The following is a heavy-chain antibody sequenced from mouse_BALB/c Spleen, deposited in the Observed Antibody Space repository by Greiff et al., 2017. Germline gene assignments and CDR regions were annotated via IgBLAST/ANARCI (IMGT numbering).Heavy chain of an antibody. J-gene: IGHJ3*01. CDR2: ILPGSGST. V-gene: IGHV1-9*01. CDR1: GYTFSSYW. Sequence: QVQLQQSGAELMKPGASVKISCKATGYTFSSYWIEWVKQRPGHGLEWIGEILPGSGSTNYNEKFKGKATFTADTSSNTAYMQLSSLTSEDSAVYYCATTPLLLRGFAYWGQGTLVTVSA. CDR3: ATTPLLLRGFAY. D-gene: IGHD1-2*01.